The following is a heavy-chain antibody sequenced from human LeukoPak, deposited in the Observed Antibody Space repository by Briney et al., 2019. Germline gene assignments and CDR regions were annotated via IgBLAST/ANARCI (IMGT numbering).Heavy chain of an antibody. D-gene: IGHD3-22*01. CDR1: GGSISSSSYY. CDR2: IYYSGST. V-gene: IGHV4-39*01. CDR3: ARTVYYYEIYYFDY. Sequence: SETLSLTCSVSGGSISSSSYYWGWIRQPPGKGLEWIGSIYYSGSTYYNPSLKSRVTISVDTSKNQFSLKLSSVTAADTAVYYCARTVYYYEIYYFDYWGQGTLVTVSS. J-gene: IGHJ4*02.